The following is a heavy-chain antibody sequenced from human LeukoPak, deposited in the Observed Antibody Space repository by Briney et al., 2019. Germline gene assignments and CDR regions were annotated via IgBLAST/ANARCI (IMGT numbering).Heavy chain of an antibody. J-gene: IGHJ3*02. D-gene: IGHD2-2*02. CDR3: ARSIVVVPAAIAGAFDI. Sequence: GASVKVSCKASGYTFTSYYMHWVRQAPGQGLEWMGIINPSGGSTSYAQKFQGRVTMTRDTSTSTVYMELSSLRSEDTAVYYCARSIVVVPAAIAGAFDIWGQGTMVNVSS. CDR2: INPSGGST. V-gene: IGHV1-46*03. CDR1: GYTFTSYY.